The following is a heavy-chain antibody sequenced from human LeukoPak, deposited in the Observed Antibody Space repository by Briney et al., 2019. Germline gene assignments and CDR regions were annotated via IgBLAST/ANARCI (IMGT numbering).Heavy chain of an antibody. D-gene: IGHD1-1*01. Sequence: PSETLSLTCAVYGGSFSGYYWSWIRQPPGKGLEWIGEINHSGSTNYNPSLKSRVTISVDTSKNQFSLKLSSVTAADTAVYYCARRPVQLERPTLSLDPWGQGTLVTVSS. CDR2: INHSGST. V-gene: IGHV4-34*01. CDR3: ARRPVQLERPTLSLDP. J-gene: IGHJ5*02. CDR1: GGSFSGYY.